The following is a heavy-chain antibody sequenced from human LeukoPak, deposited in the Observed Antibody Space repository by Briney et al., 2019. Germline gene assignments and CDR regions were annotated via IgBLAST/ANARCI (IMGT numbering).Heavy chain of an antibody. J-gene: IGHJ5*02. CDR1: GGSISSYY. CDR3: ARDSPLGPLWFDP. V-gene: IGHV4-59*01. CDR2: IYYSGST. Sequence: PSETLSLTCTVSGGSISSYYWSWIRQPPGKGLEWIGYIYYSGSTNYNPSLKSRVTISVDTSKNQFSLKLGSVTAADTAVYYCARDSPLGPLWFDPWGQGTLVTVSS. D-gene: IGHD1-26*01.